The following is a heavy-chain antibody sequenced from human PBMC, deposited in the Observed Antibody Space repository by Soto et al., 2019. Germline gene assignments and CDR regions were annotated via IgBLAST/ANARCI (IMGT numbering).Heavy chain of an antibody. CDR3: ARAGLSGVGFTGYSGYDYESNWFDP. D-gene: IGHD5-12*01. CDR2: ISAYNGNT. Sequence: QVQLVQSGAEVKKPGASVKVSCKASGYTFTSYGISWVRQAPGQGPEWMGWISAYNGNTNYAQKLQGRVTMTTDTSTSTAYMELRRLRSDDTAVYYCARAGLSGVGFTGYSGYDYESNWFDPWGQGTMVTVSS. V-gene: IGHV1-18*04. J-gene: IGHJ5*02. CDR1: GYTFTSYG.